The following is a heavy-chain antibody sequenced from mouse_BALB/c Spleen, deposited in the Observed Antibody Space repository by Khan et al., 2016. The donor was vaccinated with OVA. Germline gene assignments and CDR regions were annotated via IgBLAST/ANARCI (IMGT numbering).Heavy chain of an antibody. CDR3: TRSGYANPFAY. CDR2: IHPSNGGT. V-gene: IGHV1S81*02. Sequence: QVQLQQSGAELVKPGASVRLSCKASGYTFSSYYMYWVKQRPGQGLEWIGGIHPSNGGTYFNEKFKTKATLTVDKSSSTAYMQLSSLTYEDSAVFYCTRSGYANPFAYWGQGTLVTVSA. CDR1: GYTFSSYY. J-gene: IGHJ3*01. D-gene: IGHD2-10*02.